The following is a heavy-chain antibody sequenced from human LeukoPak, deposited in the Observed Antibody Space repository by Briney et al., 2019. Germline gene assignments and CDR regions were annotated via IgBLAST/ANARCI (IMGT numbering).Heavy chain of an antibody. V-gene: IGHV1-18*04. CDR2: ISAYNGNT. D-gene: IGHD5-12*01. CDR1: GYTFTSYG. CDR3: ARDSGYDPKGVFDY. J-gene: IGHJ4*02. Sequence: ASVKVSCRASGYTFTSYGISWVRQAPGQGLEWMGWISAYNGNTNYAQKLQGRVTMTTDTSTSTAYMELRSLRSDDTAVYYCARDSGYDPKGVFDYWGQGTLVTVSS.